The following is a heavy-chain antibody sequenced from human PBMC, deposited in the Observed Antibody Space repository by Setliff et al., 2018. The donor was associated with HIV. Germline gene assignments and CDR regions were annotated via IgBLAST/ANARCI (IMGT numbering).Heavy chain of an antibody. Sequence: GGSLRLSCAASGFTFSNAWMSWVRQAPGKGLEWVGRIKSKTDGGTTDYAAPVKGRFTISRDDSKNTQYQQMKSLKIEDTAVYYCTTGTRLVDWGQGALVTVSS. CDR3: TTGTRLVD. J-gene: IGHJ4*02. V-gene: IGHV3-15*01. D-gene: IGHD2-21*01. CDR2: IKSKTDGGTT. CDR1: GFTFSNAW.